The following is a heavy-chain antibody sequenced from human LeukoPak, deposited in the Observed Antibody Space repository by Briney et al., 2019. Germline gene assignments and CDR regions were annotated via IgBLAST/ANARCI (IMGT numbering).Heavy chain of an antibody. D-gene: IGHD2-2*01. V-gene: IGHV3-30*18. CDR3: AKDLVGYYFDY. Sequence: PGRSLRLSCAASGFTFSSYGMHWVRQAPSKGLEWVAVISYDGSNKYYADSVKGRFTISRDNSKNTLYLQMNSLRAEDTAVYYCAKDLVGYYFDYWGQGTLVTVSS. CDR1: GFTFSSYG. CDR2: ISYDGSNK. J-gene: IGHJ4*02.